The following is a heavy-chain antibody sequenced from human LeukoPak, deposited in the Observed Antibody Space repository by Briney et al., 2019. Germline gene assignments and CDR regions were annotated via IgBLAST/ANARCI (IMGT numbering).Heavy chain of an antibody. Sequence: GASVKVSCKASGYTFTSYYMHWVRQAPGQGLEWMGIISPSGGSTSYAQKFQGRVTMTRDTSTSTVYMELSSLRSEDTAVYYCARGMLGSYESSGYYALGVWGQGTTVTVSS. V-gene: IGHV1-46*01. J-gene: IGHJ3*01. CDR2: ISPSGGST. D-gene: IGHD3-22*01. CDR1: GYTFTSYY. CDR3: ARGMLGSYESSGYYALGV.